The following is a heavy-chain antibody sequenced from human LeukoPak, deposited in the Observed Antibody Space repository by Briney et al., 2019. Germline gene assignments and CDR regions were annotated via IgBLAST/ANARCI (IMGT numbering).Heavy chain of an antibody. CDR3: ASVDYYGSGNYYNDVDY. D-gene: IGHD3-10*01. Sequence: GGSLRLSCAASGFTFSSYSMNWVRQAPGKGLEWVSSISSSSSYIYYADSVKGRFTISRDNAKTSLYLQMISLRAEDTALYYCASVDYYGSGNYYNDVDYWGQGTLVTVSS. V-gene: IGHV3-21*01. CDR2: ISSSSSYI. J-gene: IGHJ4*02. CDR1: GFTFSSYS.